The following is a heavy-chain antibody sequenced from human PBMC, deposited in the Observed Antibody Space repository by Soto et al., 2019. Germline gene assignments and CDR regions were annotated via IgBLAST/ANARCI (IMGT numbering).Heavy chain of an antibody. CDR2: ISGSGGST. J-gene: IGHJ4*02. CDR3: ATEPGGSQKFDY. D-gene: IGHD3-10*01. V-gene: IGHV3-23*01. Sequence: GGSLRLSCAASGFTFSSYAMSWVRQAPGKGLEGVSAISGSGGSTYYADSVKGRFTISRDNSKNTLYLQMNSLRAEDTAVYYCATEPGGSQKFDYWGQGTLVTVSS. CDR1: GFTFSSYA.